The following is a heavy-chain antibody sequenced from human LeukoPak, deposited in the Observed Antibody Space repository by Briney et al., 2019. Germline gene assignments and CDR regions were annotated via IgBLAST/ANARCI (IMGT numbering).Heavy chain of an antibody. Sequence: PPETLSLTCTVSGGSISSGDYYWSWIRQPPGKGLEWIGYIYYSGSTYYNPSLKSRVTISVDTSKNQVSLKLRSVTAADTAVYYCAREHSSSSPSPYYYYYLDVWGKGTTVTVSS. CDR1: GGSISSGDYY. D-gene: IGHD6-13*01. CDR2: IYYSGST. J-gene: IGHJ6*03. CDR3: AREHSSSSPSPYYYYYLDV. V-gene: IGHV4-30-4*08.